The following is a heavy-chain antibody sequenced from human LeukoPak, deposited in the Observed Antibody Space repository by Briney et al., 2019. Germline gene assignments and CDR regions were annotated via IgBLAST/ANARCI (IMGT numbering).Heavy chain of an antibody. CDR2: ITSNGGTT. D-gene: IGHD3-10*01. CDR3: LKDLTGSGDY. CDR1: GFTFNNYA. Sequence: GGSLRLSCSASGFTFNNYAMHWVRQAPGKGLEYVSAITSNGGTTYYGDSVRGRFTISRDNSKNTVYLQMSSLRPEDTAVYYCLKDLTGSGDYWGQGTLSPSPQ. J-gene: IGHJ4*02. V-gene: IGHV3-64D*06.